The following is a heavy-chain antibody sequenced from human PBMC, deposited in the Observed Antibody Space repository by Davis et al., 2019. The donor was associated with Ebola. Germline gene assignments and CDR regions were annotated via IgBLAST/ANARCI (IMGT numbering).Heavy chain of an antibody. CDR1: GFTFSSYS. J-gene: IGHJ6*02. CDR3: ARRHSYGLITHYYYYGMDV. V-gene: IGHV3-21*01. D-gene: IGHD5-18*01. Sequence: PGGSLRLSCAASGFTFSSYSMNWVRQAPGKGLEWVSSISSSSSYIYYADSVKGRFTISRDNAKNSLYLQMNSLRAEDTAVYYCARRHSYGLITHYYYYGMDVWGQGTTVTVSS. CDR2: ISSSSSYI.